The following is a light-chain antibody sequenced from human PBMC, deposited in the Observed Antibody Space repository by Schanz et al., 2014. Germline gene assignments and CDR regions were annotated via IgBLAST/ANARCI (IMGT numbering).Light chain of an antibody. CDR2: GAS. V-gene: IGKV3-20*01. Sequence: EIVLTQSPGTLSLSPGERATLSCRASQSVSSSYLAWYQQKPGQAPRLLIYGASSRATGIPDRFSGSGSGTEFSLTISSLQSEDFAVYYCQQYGSSLEAMYTFGQGTKLEIK. J-gene: IGKJ2*01. CDR1: QSVSSSY. CDR3: QQYGSSLEAMYT.